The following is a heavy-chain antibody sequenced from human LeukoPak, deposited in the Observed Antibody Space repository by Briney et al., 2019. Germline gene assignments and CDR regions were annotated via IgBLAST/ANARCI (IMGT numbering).Heavy chain of an antibody. CDR1: GGSISNSDYY. V-gene: IGHV4-39*01. Sequence: PSETLSLTCTVSGGSISNSDYYWGWIRQPPGKGLEWIGSIYYSGSTYYNPSLKSRVTMSVDASKNQFSLKLSSVTAADTAVYYCARWEGGSYYDFDYWGQGTLVTVSS. J-gene: IGHJ4*02. CDR2: IYYSGST. D-gene: IGHD1-26*01. CDR3: ARWEGGSYYDFDY.